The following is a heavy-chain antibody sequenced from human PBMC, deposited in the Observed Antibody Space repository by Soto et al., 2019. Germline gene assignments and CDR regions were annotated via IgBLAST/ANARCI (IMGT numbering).Heavy chain of an antibody. V-gene: IGHV4-30-4*01. D-gene: IGHD4-17*01. CDR2: IYYSGST. Sequence: QVQLQESGPGLVKPSQTLSLTCTVSGGSISSGDYYWSWIRQPPGKGLEWIGYIYYSGSTYYTPSLTCRGTLPVATSQNQVSLQLSSVTAADTAVYYCARTTVVTPGFDYWGQGTLVTVSS. CDR3: ARTTVVTPGFDY. CDR1: GGSISSGDYY. J-gene: IGHJ4*02.